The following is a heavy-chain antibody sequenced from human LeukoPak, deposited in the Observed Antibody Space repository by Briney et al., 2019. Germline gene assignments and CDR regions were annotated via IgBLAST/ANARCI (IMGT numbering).Heavy chain of an antibody. V-gene: IGHV3-23*01. J-gene: IGHJ4*02. D-gene: IGHD6-13*01. CDR3: AKPIAAADPFDY. Sequence: PGGSMRLSCAASGFTFSSYAMSWVRQAPGKGLEWVSAISSSGGSTYYADSVKGRFTISRDNSKNTLYLQMNSLRAEDTAVYYCAKPIAAADPFDYWGQGTLVTVSS. CDR1: GFTFSSYA. CDR2: ISSSGGST.